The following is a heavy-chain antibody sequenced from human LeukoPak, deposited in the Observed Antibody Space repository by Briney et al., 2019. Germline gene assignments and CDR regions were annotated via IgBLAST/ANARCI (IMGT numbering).Heavy chain of an antibody. CDR1: GFTLSSYW. CDR3: ARDGTAAGLYFDL. V-gene: IGHV3-7*01. Sequence: PGGSLILSCAVSGFTLSSYWMNWVRQAPGKGLKWLASIKQDGGETSYVDSVKGRFTISRDNAKNSLYLQMSRLSAEDTAVYYCARDGTAAGLYFDLWGQGTLVTVSS. CDR2: IKQDGGET. J-gene: IGHJ4*01. D-gene: IGHD6-13*01.